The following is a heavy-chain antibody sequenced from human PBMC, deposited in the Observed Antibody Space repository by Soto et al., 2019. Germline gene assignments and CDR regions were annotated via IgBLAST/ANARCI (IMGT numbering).Heavy chain of an antibody. Sequence: PGGSLRLSCGASGFTFSDDYMSWIRQAPGKGLEWVSYISSSGGTIYSADSVKGRFTISRDNAKNSLLLQMNSLRADDTAGYYDARASSPRDPWLDYWGQGTLVTVSS. J-gene: IGHJ4*02. CDR3: ARASSPRDPWLDY. V-gene: IGHV3-11*01. D-gene: IGHD5-18*01. CDR1: GFTFSDDY. CDR2: ISSSGGTI.